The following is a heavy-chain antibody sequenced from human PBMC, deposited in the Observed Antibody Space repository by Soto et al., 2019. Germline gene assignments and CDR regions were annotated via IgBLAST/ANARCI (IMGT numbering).Heavy chain of an antibody. CDR2: FLASGGNT. CDR3: ARGGATIFGVIDS. J-gene: IGHJ4*02. Sequence: ASVKVSCKASGYSFFSYYIHWVRQAPGQGLEWMGRFLASGGNTDYAQRFRGRVSMTRDTSSTNTVSLELTSLTSDDTAVYYCARGGATIFGVIDSWGQGTRVTVPQ. V-gene: IGHV1-46*01. CDR1: GYSFFSYY. D-gene: IGHD3-3*02.